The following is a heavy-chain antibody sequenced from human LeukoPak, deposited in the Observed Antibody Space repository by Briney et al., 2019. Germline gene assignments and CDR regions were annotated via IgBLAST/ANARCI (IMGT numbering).Heavy chain of an antibody. Sequence: GGSLRLSCAASGFTFSSYSMNWVRQAPGKGLEWVSYISSSSSTIYYADSVKGRFTISRDNAKNTLYLQMNSLRAEDTAVYYCAKMGARYCSGGSCFYYYYMDVWGKGTTVTVSS. D-gene: IGHD2-15*01. CDR3: AKMGARYCSGGSCFYYYYMDV. V-gene: IGHV3-48*01. CDR1: GFTFSSYS. CDR2: ISSSSSTI. J-gene: IGHJ6*03.